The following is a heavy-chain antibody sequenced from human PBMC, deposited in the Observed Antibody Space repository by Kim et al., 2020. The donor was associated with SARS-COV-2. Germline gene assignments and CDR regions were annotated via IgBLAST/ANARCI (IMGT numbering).Heavy chain of an antibody. D-gene: IGHD2-2*01. CDR3: AKDMGRGPTAMRRGAFDI. Sequence: GGSLRLSCAASGFTFSSYGMHWVRQAPGKGLEWVAVISYDGSNKYYADSVKGRFTISRDNSKNTLYLQMNSLRAEDTAVYYCAKDMGRGPTAMRRGAFDIWGPGTIVTVSS. J-gene: IGHJ3*02. CDR2: ISYDGSNK. V-gene: IGHV3-30*18. CDR1: GFTFSSYG.